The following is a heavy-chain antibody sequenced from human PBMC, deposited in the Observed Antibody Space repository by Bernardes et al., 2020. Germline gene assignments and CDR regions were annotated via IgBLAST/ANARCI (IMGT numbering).Heavy chain of an antibody. J-gene: IGHJ4*02. CDR1: GFSLSTSGVG. Sequence: SGPTLVKPTQTLTLTCTFSGFSLSTSGVGVGWIRQPPGKALEWLALIYWDDDKRYSPSLKSRLTITKDTSKNQVVLTMTNMDPVDTATYYCAHAPSSPYYDILTGYYYGLYFDYWGQGTLVTVSS. V-gene: IGHV2-5*02. CDR2: IYWDDDK. D-gene: IGHD3-9*01. CDR3: AHAPSSPYYDILTGYYYGLYFDY.